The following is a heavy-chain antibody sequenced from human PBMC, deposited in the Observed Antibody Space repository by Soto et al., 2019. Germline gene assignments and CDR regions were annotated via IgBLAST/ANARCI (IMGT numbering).Heavy chain of an antibody. D-gene: IGHD3-16*01. CDR2: VSSTGST. V-gene: IGHV4-59*01. Sequence: HVQLQESGPGLVKPSETLSLTCTGSGASITQYYWNWIPHSPGKGLEWIVSVSSTGSTVYNPSLANRVPVSVDTGKNRSPLAMHSVTAADTVVDACAGGGGSPYQNLEVDFWGQGTLFTV. CDR1: GASITQYY. J-gene: IGHJ4*02. CDR3: AGGGGSPYQNLEVDF.